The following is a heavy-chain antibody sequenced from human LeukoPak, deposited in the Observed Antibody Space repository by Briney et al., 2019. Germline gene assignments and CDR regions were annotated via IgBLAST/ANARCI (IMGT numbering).Heavy chain of an antibody. J-gene: IGHJ4*02. Sequence: SETLSLTCAVSGGSISSSNWWSWVRQPPGKGLEWIGEIYHSGSTNYNPSLKSRVTISVDKSKNQFSLKRSSVTAADTAVYYCVRDLTTVTSTAGDYWGQGTLVTVSS. D-gene: IGHD4-17*01. CDR2: IYHSGST. V-gene: IGHV4-4*02. CDR1: GGSISSSNW. CDR3: VRDLTTVTSTAGDY.